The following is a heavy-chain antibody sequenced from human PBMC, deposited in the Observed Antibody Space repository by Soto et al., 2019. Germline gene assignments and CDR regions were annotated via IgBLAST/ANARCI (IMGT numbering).Heavy chain of an antibody. CDR3: ARDREIGVLWFGELSPQ. CDR1: GFTFSSYG. CDR2: IWYDGSNK. V-gene: IGHV3-33*01. D-gene: IGHD3-10*01. J-gene: IGHJ4*02. Sequence: GGSLRLSCAASGFTFSSYGMHWVRQAPGKGLEWVAVIWYDGSNKYYADSVKGRFTISRDNSKNTLYLQMNSLRAEDTAVYYCARDREIGVLWFGELSPQWGQGTLVTVSS.